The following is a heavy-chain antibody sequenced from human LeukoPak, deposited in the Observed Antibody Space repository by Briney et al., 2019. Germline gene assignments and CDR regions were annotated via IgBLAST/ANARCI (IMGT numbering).Heavy chain of an antibody. J-gene: IGHJ4*02. D-gene: IGHD4-17*01. CDR1: GGSISSSTYY. CDR3: ATDYGDFFFDY. Sequence: SETLSLTCTVSGGSISSSTYYWGWIRQPPGKGLVWIGNIYYSGSTYYNPSLKSRVTISVDTSKNQFSLKLSSVTASDTAVYYCATDYGDFFFDYWGQGALVTVSS. CDR2: IYYSGST. V-gene: IGHV4-39*02.